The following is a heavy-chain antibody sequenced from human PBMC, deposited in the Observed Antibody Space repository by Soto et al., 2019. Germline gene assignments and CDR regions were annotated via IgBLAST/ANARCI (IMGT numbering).Heavy chain of an antibody. D-gene: IGHD6-13*01. CDR2: ISYDGSNK. CDR1: GFTFSSYA. Sequence: PGGSLRLSCAASGFTFSSYAMHWVRQAPGKGLEWVAVISYDGSNKYYADSVKGRFTISRDNSKNTLYPQMNSLRAEDTAVYYCARDSSSWYYYYYGMDVWGQGTTVTVPS. J-gene: IGHJ6*02. V-gene: IGHV3-30-3*01. CDR3: ARDSSSWYYYYYGMDV.